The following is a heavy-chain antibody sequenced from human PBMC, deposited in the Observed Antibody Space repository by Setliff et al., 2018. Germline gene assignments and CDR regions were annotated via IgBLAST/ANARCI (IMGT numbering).Heavy chain of an antibody. V-gene: IGHV4-39*07. Sequence: PSETLSLTCTVSGGSITSGRYYWGWIRQPPGQGLEWIASIHYSENTYYNPSLKTRVTISVDTSKNQFSLRLSSVTAADTAVYYCARAAKYDSSGYYGFWFDPWGQGNLVTVSS. CDR1: GGSITSGRYY. D-gene: IGHD3-22*01. CDR3: ARAAKYDSSGYYGFWFDP. J-gene: IGHJ5*02. CDR2: IHYSENT.